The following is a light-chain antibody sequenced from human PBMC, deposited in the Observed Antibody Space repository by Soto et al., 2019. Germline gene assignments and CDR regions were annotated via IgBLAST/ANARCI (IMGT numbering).Light chain of an antibody. Sequence: QSVLTQPASVSGSPGQSITISCTGTSGDIGAYNYVCWYQQQSGKAPKLIIYAVSDRPSGVSDRFSGSKSGISASLTISGLQTEDEADYYCISYTDRQSYLFGTGTKVTVL. CDR1: SGDIGAYNY. CDR2: AVS. V-gene: IGLV2-14*03. J-gene: IGLJ1*01. CDR3: ISYTDRQSYL.